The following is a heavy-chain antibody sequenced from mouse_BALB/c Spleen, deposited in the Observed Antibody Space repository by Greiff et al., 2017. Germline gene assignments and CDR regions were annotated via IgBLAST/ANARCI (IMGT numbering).Heavy chain of an antibody. D-gene: IGHD3-2*01. CDR1: GFTFSSYT. V-gene: IGHV5-6-4*01. J-gene: IGHJ4*01. Sequence: EVQLVESGGGLVKPGGSLKLSCAASGFTFSSYTMSWVRQTPEKRLEWVATISSGGSYTYYPDSVKGRFTISRDNAKNTLYLQMSSLKSEDTAMYYCTRADSSGYVSMDYWGQGTSVTVSS. CDR3: TRADSSGYVSMDY. CDR2: ISSGGSYT.